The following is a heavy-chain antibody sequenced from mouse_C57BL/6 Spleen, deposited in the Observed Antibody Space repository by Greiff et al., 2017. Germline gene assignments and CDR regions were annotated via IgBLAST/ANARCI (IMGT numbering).Heavy chain of an antibody. CDR3: ARGVITTVVASYYFDY. J-gene: IGHJ2*01. V-gene: IGHV5-6*01. CDR2: ISSGGSYT. Sequence: EVQLVESGGDLVKPGGSLKLSCAASGFTFSSYGMSWVRQTPDKRLEWVATISSGGSYTYYPDSVKGRFTISRDNAKNTLYLQMSSLKSEDTAMYYCARGVITTVVASYYFDYWGQGTTLTVSS. CDR1: GFTFSSYG. D-gene: IGHD1-1*01.